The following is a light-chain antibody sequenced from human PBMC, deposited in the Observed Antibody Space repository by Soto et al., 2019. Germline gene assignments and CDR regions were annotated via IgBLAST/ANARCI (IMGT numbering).Light chain of an antibody. CDR1: QSVSST. J-gene: IGKJ1*01. CDR2: GAF. V-gene: IGKV3-15*01. CDR3: QQYNDWPLT. Sequence: EIVMTQSPVTLSVSPGERATLSCRASQSVSSTLAWYQQKPGQAPSLLIYGAFTRAPGIPARFSCTGSGTEVTLNISSLQSEDFALYYCQQYNDWPLTFGQGTKVDI.